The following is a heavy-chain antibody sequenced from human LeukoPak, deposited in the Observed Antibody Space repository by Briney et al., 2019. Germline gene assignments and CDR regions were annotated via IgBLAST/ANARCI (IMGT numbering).Heavy chain of an antibody. CDR1: GGSFSGYY. J-gene: IGHJ4*02. D-gene: IGHD4-17*01. CDR3: ARGATVTGFDY. Sequence: SETLSLTCAVYGGSFSGYYWSWIRQPPGKGLEWIGEINHSGSTNYNPSLKSRVTMSVDTSKNQFSLKLSSVTAADTAVYYCARGATVTGFDYWGQGTLVTVSS. V-gene: IGHV4-34*01. CDR2: INHSGST.